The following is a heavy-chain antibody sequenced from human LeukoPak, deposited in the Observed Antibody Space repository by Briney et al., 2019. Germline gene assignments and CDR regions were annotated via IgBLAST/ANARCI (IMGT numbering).Heavy chain of an antibody. V-gene: IGHV4-59*01. CDR1: GGSISSYY. J-gene: IGHJ4*02. Sequence: PSETLSLTCTVSGGSISSYYWSWIRQPPGKRLEWIGHIYYSGSTNYNPSLKSRVTISVDTSKNQFSLKLSSVTAADTAVYYCASRSSIWSGYQDTLYYFDSWGQGTLVTVSS. D-gene: IGHD3-3*01. CDR3: ASRSSIWSGYQDTLYYFDS. CDR2: IYYSGST.